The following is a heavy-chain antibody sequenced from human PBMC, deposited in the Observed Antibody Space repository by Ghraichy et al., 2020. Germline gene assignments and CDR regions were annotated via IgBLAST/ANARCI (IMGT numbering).Heavy chain of an antibody. CDR2: ISGAGDDT. J-gene: IGHJ6*03. V-gene: IGHV3-23*01. CDR3: AKGNDRAPYFYMDV. Sequence: GGSLRLSCAASGFTFSTHVMTWVRQAPGKGLEWVAAISGAGDDTNDADSVKGRFTISRDNSKSTLYLQMNSLRVEDTAVYYCAKGNDRAPYFYMDVWGKGTTVTVS. CDR1: GFTFSTHV.